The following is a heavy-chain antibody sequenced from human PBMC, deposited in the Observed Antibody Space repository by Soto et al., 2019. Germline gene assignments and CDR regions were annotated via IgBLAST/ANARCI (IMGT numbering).Heavy chain of an antibody. CDR2: INPNSGGT. CDR1: GYTFTGYY. V-gene: IGHV1-2*04. D-gene: IGHD3-3*01. J-gene: IGHJ5*02. Sequence: ASVKVSCKASGYTFTGYYMHWVRQAPGQGLEWMGWINPNSGGTNYAQKFQGWVTMTRDTSISTAYMELSRLRSDDTAVYYCGRGGDITIFGVVIISWFDPWGQGTLVTVSS. CDR3: GRGGDITIFGVVIISWFDP.